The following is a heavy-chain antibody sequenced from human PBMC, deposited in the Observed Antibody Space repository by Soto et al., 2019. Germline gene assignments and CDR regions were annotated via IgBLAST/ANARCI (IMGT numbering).Heavy chain of an antibody. CDR3: ARSPAGYSYGYGADC. CDR1: GFTFSSYG. Sequence: GGSLRLSCAASGFTFSSYGMHWVRQAPGKGLEWMAAIWYDGSNKYYADSVKGRFTISRDNSKNTLYLQMNSLRAEDTAVYYCARSPAGYSYGYGADCWGQGTLVTVSS. V-gene: IGHV3-33*01. J-gene: IGHJ4*02. D-gene: IGHD5-18*01. CDR2: IWYDGSNK.